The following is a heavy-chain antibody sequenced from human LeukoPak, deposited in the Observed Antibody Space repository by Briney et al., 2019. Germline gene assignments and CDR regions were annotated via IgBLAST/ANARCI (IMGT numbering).Heavy chain of an antibody. CDR3: ARDQTQGWSNPDP. CDR2: INPNSGGT. Sequence: ASVKVSCTASGYTFTGYYMHWVRQAPGQGLEWMGWINPNSGGTNYAQKFQGRVTMTRDTSISTAYMELSRLRSDDTAVYYCARDQTQGWSNPDPWGQGTLVTVSS. J-gene: IGHJ5*02. D-gene: IGHD2-15*01. CDR1: GYTFTGYY. V-gene: IGHV1-2*02.